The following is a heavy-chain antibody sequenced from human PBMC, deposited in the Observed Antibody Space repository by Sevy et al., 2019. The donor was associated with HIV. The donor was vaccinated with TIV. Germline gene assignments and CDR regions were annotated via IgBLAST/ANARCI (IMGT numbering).Heavy chain of an antibody. Sequence: GGSLRLSCATSGFTVSSYYMSWVRQAPGKGLEWVSLIYSGGNTYYAESVKGRFTISRDNYKNTLYLQMNSLRAEDTAVYYCARGLFGTSSYWGQGTLVTVSS. D-gene: IGHD6-13*01. J-gene: IGHJ4*02. V-gene: IGHV3-53*01. CDR2: IYSGGNT. CDR3: ARGLFGTSSY. CDR1: GFTVSSYY.